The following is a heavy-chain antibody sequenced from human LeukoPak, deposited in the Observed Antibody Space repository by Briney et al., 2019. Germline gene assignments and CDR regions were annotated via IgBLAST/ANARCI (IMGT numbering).Heavy chain of an antibody. J-gene: IGHJ5*02. D-gene: IGHD2-2*01. CDR2: IYHSGST. V-gene: IGHV4-4*02. Sequence: SGTLSLTCAVSSGSLSSSNWWSWIRQPPGKGLDWIGEIYHSGSTNYNPSLKSRVTISVDKSKNQFSLKLSSVTAADTAVYYCARPLGYCSSTSCYGWFDPWGQGTLVTVSS. CDR3: ARPLGYCSSTSCYGWFDP. CDR1: SGSLSSSNW.